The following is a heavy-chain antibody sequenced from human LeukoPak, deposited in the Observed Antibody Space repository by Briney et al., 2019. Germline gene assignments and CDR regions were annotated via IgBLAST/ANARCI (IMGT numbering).Heavy chain of an antibody. J-gene: IGHJ5*02. D-gene: IGHD6-13*01. CDR3: ASSGGIAAAGTAGWFDP. V-gene: IGHV4-34*01. Sequence: ETLSLTCAVYGGSFSGYYLSWIRQPPGKGLEWIGEINHSGSTNYNPSLKSRVTISVDTSKNQFSLKLSSVTAADTAVYYCASSGGIAAAGTAGWFDPWGQGTLVTVSS. CDR2: INHSGST. CDR1: GGSFSGYY.